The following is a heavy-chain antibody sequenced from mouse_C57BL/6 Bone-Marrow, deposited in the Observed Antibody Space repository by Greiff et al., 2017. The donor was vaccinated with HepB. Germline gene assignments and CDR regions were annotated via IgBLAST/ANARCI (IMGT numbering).Heavy chain of an antibody. V-gene: IGHV2-2*01. Sequence: VQRVESGPGLVQPSQSLSITCTVSGFSLTSYGVHWVRQSPGKGLEWLGVIWSGGSTDYNEAFISRLSISKDNSKSQVFFKMNSLQAYDTAIYYCARTSFITTVYYYAMDYWGQGTSVTVSS. CDR1: GFSLTSYG. D-gene: IGHD1-1*01. CDR2: IWSGGST. CDR3: ARTSFITTVYYYAMDY. J-gene: IGHJ4*01.